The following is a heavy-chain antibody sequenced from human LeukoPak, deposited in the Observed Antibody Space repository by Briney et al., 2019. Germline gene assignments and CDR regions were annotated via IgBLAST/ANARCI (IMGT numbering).Heavy chain of an antibody. CDR1: GFTFSSFA. CDR2: ILYDGSNK. D-gene: IGHD5-18*01. Sequence: GGSLRLSCAASGFTFSSFAMDWVRQAPGKGREWVAVILYDGSNKYYADSVKGRFTISRDNSKNTMYLQMNSLRAEDTAVYYCARGARQLWAPNDYWGQGTLVTVSS. J-gene: IGHJ4*02. V-gene: IGHV3-30*04. CDR3: ARGARQLWAPNDY.